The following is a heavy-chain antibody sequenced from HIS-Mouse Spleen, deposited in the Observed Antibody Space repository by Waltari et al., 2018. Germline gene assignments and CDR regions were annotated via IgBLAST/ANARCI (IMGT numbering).Heavy chain of an antibody. CDR1: GGSISSSSYY. D-gene: IGHD6-13*01. J-gene: IGHJ2*01. CDR2: IYYSGRT. V-gene: IGHV4-39*07. CDR3: AREIPYSSSWYDWYFDL. Sequence: QLQLQESGPGLVKPSESLSLTCTVSGGSISSSSYYWGGIRQPPGKGLGWIGSIYYSGRTYYNPSLESRVTIAVDTSKNQFTLKLSSVTAADTAVYYCAREIPYSSSWYDWYFDLWGRGTLVTVSS.